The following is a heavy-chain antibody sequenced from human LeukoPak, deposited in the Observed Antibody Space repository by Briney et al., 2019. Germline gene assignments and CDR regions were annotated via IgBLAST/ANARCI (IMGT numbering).Heavy chain of an antibody. V-gene: IGHV3-48*01. D-gene: IGHD3-22*01. CDR1: GFTFSSYS. J-gene: IGHJ4*02. Sequence: GGSLRLSCAASGFTFSSYSMMWVRQAPGKGLEWVSYISSSSTTIHYADSVKGRFTISRDNAKNSVYLQMNSLRAEDTAVYYCARDRHKYNYDGSSYPPYWGQGTLVTVSS. CDR3: ARDRHKYNYDGSSYPPY. CDR2: ISSSSTTI.